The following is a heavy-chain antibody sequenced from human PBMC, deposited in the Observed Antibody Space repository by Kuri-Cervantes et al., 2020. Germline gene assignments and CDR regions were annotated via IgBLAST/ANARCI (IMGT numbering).Heavy chain of an antibody. J-gene: IGHJ4*02. CDR1: GGSFSGYY. D-gene: IGHD1-26*01. Sequence: GSLRLSCAVYGGSFSGYYWSWIRQPPGKGLEWIGEINNSGSTVYNPSFRSRLTISIDMSKNQVSLRLTSVTAADTAVYYCVYWKSYSSWEFDFWGQGTLVTVSS. CDR2: INNSGST. CDR3: VYWKSYSSWEFDF. V-gene: IGHV4-34*01.